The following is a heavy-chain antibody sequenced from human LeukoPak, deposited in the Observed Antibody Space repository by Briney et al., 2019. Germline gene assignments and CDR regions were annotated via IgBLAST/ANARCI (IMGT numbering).Heavy chain of an antibody. Sequence: SETLSLTCAVYGGSFSGYYWSWIRQPPGKGLEWIGEINHSGSTNYNPSLKSRVTISVDTSKNQFSLKLSSVTAADAAVYYCACSSGYDAFDIWGQGTMVTVSS. D-gene: IGHD3-22*01. CDR3: ACSSGYDAFDI. CDR2: INHSGST. CDR1: GGSFSGYY. J-gene: IGHJ3*02. V-gene: IGHV4-34*01.